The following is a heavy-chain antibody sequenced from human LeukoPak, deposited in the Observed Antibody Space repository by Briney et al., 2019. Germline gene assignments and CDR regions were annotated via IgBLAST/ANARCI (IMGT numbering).Heavy chain of an antibody. V-gene: IGHV1-2*02. CDR3: AREDSGSYGTSFDY. J-gene: IGHJ4*02. Sequence: GASVKVSCKASGYIFTGYYMHWVRQAPGQGLEWMGWINPNSGGTNYAQKFQGRVTMTRDTSISTAYMELSRLRSDDTAVYYCAREDSGSYGTSFDYWGQGTLVTVSS. D-gene: IGHD1-26*01. CDR2: INPNSGGT. CDR1: GYIFTGYY.